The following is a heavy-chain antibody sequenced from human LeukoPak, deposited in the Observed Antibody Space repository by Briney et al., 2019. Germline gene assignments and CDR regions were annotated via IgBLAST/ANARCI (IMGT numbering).Heavy chain of an antibody. CDR3: ARVEFGSSWSSAEYFQH. CDR2: MNPNSGNT. Sequence: ASVKVSCKASGYTFTSYDINWVRQATGQGLEWMGWMNPNSGNTGYAQKFQGRVTMTRNTSISTAYMELSSLRSEDTAAYYCARVEFGSSWSSAEYFQHWGQGTLVTVSS. J-gene: IGHJ1*01. V-gene: IGHV1-8*01. D-gene: IGHD6-13*01. CDR1: GYTFTSYD.